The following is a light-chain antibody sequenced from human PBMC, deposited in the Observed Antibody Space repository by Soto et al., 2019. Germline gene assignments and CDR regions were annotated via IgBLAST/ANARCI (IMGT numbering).Light chain of an antibody. Sequence: EIVLTQSPGSLSLSPGERATLSCRASQSVDSSFFAWYQQKPRQAPRLLIYGASNRATGIPDRFSGRGSGTDFTLTITGLEPEDFAVYYCQQYVSSVTFGQGTKVEIK. CDR1: QSVDSSF. V-gene: IGKV3-20*01. J-gene: IGKJ1*01. CDR3: QQYVSSVT. CDR2: GAS.